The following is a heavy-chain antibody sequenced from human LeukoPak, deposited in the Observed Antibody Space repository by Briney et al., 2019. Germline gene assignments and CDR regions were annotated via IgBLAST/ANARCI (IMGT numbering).Heavy chain of an antibody. Sequence: ASETLSLTCTVSGDSISSYYWSWIRQPPGKGLEWIGYLHNNGRTNYNPSLKSRFTISVDTSKSQFSLKLTSVTAADTAVYYCARDPAKYDSSGYPNWYFDLWGRGTLVTVSS. CDR3: ARDPAKYDSSGYPNWYFDL. CDR1: GDSISSYY. D-gene: IGHD3-22*01. CDR2: LHNNGRT. J-gene: IGHJ2*01. V-gene: IGHV4-59*01.